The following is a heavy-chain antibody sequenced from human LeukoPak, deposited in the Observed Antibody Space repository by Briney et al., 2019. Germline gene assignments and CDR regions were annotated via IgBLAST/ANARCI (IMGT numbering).Heavy chain of an antibody. CDR2: IKQDGSEK. J-gene: IGHJ4*02. Sequence: HPGGSLRLSCAASGFTFSSYWMSWVRQAPGKGLEWVANIKQDGSEKYYVDSVKGRFTISRDNAKNSLYLQMNSLRAEDTAVYYCAKGGGELGSGSLDYWGQGTLVTVSS. D-gene: IGHD3-10*01. CDR1: GFTFSSYW. V-gene: IGHV3-7*01. CDR3: AKGGGELGSGSLDY.